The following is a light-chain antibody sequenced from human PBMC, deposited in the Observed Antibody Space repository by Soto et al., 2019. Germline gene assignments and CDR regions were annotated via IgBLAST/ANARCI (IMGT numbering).Light chain of an antibody. Sequence: SYELTQHPSVSVAPGQTATVTCGGNNVGSKSVHWYQQKPGQAPVLVVYDDSDRPSGIPERFSGSNSGNTATLTISRVEAGDEADYYCQVWDTTSDQGVFGTGTKLTVL. J-gene: IGLJ1*01. CDR3: QVWDTTSDQGV. CDR2: DDS. V-gene: IGLV3-21*02. CDR1: NVGSKS.